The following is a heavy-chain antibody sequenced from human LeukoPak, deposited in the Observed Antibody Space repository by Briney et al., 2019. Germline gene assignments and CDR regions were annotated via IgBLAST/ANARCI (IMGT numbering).Heavy chain of an antibody. J-gene: IGHJ4*02. D-gene: IGHD6-13*01. V-gene: IGHV4-30-2*01. CDR1: GGSISSGGYS. CDR2: IYHSGST. Sequence: PSETLSLTCAVSGGSISSGGYSWSWIRQPPGKGLEWIGYIYHSGSTYYNPSLKSRVTISVDRSKNQFSLKLSSVTAADTAVYYCARVGTTTADAKDSSSQDPLYYFDYWGQGTLVTVSS. CDR3: ARVGTTTADAKDSSSQDPLYYFDY.